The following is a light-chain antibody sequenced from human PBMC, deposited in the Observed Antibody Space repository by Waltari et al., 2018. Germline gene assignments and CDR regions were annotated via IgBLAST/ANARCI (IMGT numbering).Light chain of an antibody. CDR1: QSVLYSSNNKNY. CDR3: QQYYSTPWT. CDR2: WAS. J-gene: IGKJ2*01. V-gene: IGKV4-1*01. Sequence: DIVMTQSPDSLAVSLGERAPINCKSSQSVLYSSNNKNYLAWYQQKPGQPPSLLIYWASTRESGVPDRFSGSGSGTDFTLTISSLQAEDVAVYYCQQYYSTPWTFGQGTKLEIK.